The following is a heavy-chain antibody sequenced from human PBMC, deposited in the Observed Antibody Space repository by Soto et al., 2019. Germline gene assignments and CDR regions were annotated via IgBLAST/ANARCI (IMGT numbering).Heavy chain of an antibody. V-gene: IGHV3-30*18. CDR3: AKALHSGYQEVSLEF. J-gene: IGHJ4*02. Sequence: RKGLELVAVLSHDGAYTYYADPVKGRFTISRDNSKNTLFLQMNSLRPGDAALYSWAKALHSGYQEVSLEFWGQGTLVTGS. CDR2: LSHDGAYT. D-gene: IGHD5-12*01.